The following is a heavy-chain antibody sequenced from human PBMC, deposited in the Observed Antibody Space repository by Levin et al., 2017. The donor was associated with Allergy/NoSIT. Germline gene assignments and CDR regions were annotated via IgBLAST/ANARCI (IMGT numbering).Heavy chain of an antibody. CDR1: GFTFTSFW. V-gene: IGHV3-7*01. CDR2: IDRDGSET. Sequence: PGGSLRLSCAASGFTFTSFWMTWVRQAPGKGLEWVANIDRDGSETYYVDSVKGRFTISRDNAKNSVYLQMNSLRVDDAAVYYCAREEGWGYHYGMDGWGQGTTVTVSS. CDR3: AREEGWGYHYGMDG. J-gene: IGHJ6*02. D-gene: IGHD3-16*02.